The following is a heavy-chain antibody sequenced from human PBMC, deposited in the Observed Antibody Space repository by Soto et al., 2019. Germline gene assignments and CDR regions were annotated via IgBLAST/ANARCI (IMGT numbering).Heavy chain of an antibody. CDR3: ARPSAYDT. CDR1: EYSFTSDW. V-gene: IGHV5-10-1*01. J-gene: IGHJ5*02. CDR2: IDPSDSYT. D-gene: IGHD3-9*01. Sequence: VSLKIRCKGSEYSFTSDWLSWLRQMPGKGLEWMGRIDPSDSYTNYSPSFQGHVTISADKSISTAYLQWSSLKASDTAMYYWARPSAYDTWGQGTLVTVSS.